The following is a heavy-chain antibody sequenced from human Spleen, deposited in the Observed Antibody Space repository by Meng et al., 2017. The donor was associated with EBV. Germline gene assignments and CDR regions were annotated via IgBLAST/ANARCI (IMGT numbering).Heavy chain of an antibody. CDR3: AILWAPVDY. CDR1: GGSITSAHW. J-gene: IGHJ4*02. D-gene: IGHD3-16*01. V-gene: IGHV4-4*02. Sequence: VQLQASGPGLVKPSGTLSLTCAVSGGSITSAHWWTWVRQPPGKGLEWIGEIFHSGSTNYNPSLKSRVTMSVDKSKTQFSLNLRSVTAADTAVYYCAILWAPVDYWGQGALVTVSS. CDR2: IFHSGST.